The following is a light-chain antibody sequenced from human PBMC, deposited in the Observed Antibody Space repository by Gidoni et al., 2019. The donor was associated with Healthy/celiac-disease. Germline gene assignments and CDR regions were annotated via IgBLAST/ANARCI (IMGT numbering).Light chain of an antibody. V-gene: IGKV3-15*01. CDR2: GAS. Sequence: EIVMTQSPATLSVSPGERATLSCRASQSVSSNLAWYQQKPGQAPSLLIYGASTRATGIPARFSGSGSGTEFTLIISSLQSEDFAVYYCQQYNNWPITFGQGTRLEIK. J-gene: IGKJ5*01. CDR1: QSVSSN. CDR3: QQYNNWPIT.